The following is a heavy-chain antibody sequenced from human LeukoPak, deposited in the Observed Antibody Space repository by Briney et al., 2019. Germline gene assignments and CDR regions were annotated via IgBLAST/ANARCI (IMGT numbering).Heavy chain of an antibody. V-gene: IGHV4-59*01. CDR2: IYYSGST. D-gene: IGHD6-19*01. J-gene: IGHJ4*02. CDR1: GGSISSYY. CDR3: ARAPDSGWYLSYYFDY. Sequence: SETLSLTCTVSGGSISSYYWSWIRQPPGKGLEWIGYIYYSGSTNYNPSLKSRVTISVDTSKNQFSLKLSSVTAADTALYYCARAPDSGWYLSYYFDYWGQGTLVTVSS.